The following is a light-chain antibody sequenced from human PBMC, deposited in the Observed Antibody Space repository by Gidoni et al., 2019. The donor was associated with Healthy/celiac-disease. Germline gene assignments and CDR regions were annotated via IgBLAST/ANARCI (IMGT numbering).Light chain of an antibody. V-gene: IGKV1-39*01. Sequence: DIQITHSPSSLSASVGDRVPITCRASQSISSYLNWYQQKPGKAPKLLIYAASSFQSGVPSRFSGSGSGTDFTLTISSLQPEDFATYYCQQSYSTLSITFGQGTRLEIK. CDR2: AAS. J-gene: IGKJ5*01. CDR3: QQSYSTLSIT. CDR1: QSISSY.